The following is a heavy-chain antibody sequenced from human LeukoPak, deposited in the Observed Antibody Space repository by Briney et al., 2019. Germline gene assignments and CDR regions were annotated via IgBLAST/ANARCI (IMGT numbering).Heavy chain of an antibody. V-gene: IGHV5-51*01. CDR1: GYSFTSYW. J-gene: IGHJ6*02. CDR3: ARWVEEKGYGMDV. Sequence: GESLKISCKGSGYSFTSYWIGWVRQMPGKGLEWMGIIYPGDSDTRYSPSFQGQVTISADKSISTAYLQWSSLKASDTAMYYCARWVEEKGYGMDVWGQGTTVTVSS. CDR2: IYPGDSDT.